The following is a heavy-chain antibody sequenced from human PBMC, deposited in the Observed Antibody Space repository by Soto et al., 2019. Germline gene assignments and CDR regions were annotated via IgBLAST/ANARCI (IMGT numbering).Heavy chain of an antibody. Sequence: GGSLRPSLLVSGFSFSSHSMSWVRQAPGKALEWVSAISGSGGSTYYAASVKGRFTISRDNSKNTLYLQMNSLRAEDTAVYYCARPMDIWGQGTMVTVSS. CDR2: ISGSGGST. CDR3: ARPMDI. V-gene: IGHV3-23*01. J-gene: IGHJ3*02. CDR1: GFSFSSHS. D-gene: IGHD2-2*01.